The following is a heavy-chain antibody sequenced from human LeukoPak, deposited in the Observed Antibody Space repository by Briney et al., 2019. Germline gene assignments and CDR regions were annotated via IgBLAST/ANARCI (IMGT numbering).Heavy chain of an antibody. CDR2: IYKTGST. CDR3: ARDVLR. J-gene: IGHJ4*02. Sequence: TLSLTCTVSGDSITSGGYYWSWIRQRPGKGLEWIGYIYKTGSTYYSPSLKSRVTMSVDTSRNQFSLKLNSVTAADTAVYYCARDVLRWGQGTLVTVSS. V-gene: IGHV4-31*03. CDR1: GDSITSGGYY.